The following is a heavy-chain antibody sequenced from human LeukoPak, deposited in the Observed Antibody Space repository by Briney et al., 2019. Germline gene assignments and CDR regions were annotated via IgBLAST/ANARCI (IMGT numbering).Heavy chain of an antibody. D-gene: IGHD3-16*01. J-gene: IGHJ4*02. Sequence: QPGGSLRLSCAASGFTFSSYGMHWVRQAPGKGLEWVAVIWYDGSNKYYADSVKGRFTISRDNSKNTLYLQMNSLRAEDTAVYYCARDTNSFGFDYWGRGTLVTVSS. CDR1: GFTFSSYG. V-gene: IGHV3-33*01. CDR3: ARDTNSFGFDY. CDR2: IWYDGSNK.